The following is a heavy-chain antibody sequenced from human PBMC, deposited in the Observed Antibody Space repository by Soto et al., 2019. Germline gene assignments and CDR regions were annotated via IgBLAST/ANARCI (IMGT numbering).Heavy chain of an antibody. Sequence: SLKVSCKASGGTFSSYAISWVRQAPGQGLEWMGGIIPIFGTANYAQKFQGRVTITRDTSASTAYMELSSLRSEDTAIYYCARWAYGMDVWGQGTTVTVSS. J-gene: IGHJ6*02. CDR2: IIPIFGTA. CDR3: ARWAYGMDV. V-gene: IGHV1-69*05. CDR1: GGTFSSYA.